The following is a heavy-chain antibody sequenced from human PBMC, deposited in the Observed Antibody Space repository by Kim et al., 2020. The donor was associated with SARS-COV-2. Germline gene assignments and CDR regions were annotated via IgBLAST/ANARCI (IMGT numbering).Heavy chain of an antibody. V-gene: IGHV4-59*13. Sequence: SETLSLTCTVSGGSISSYYWSWIRQPPGKGLEWIGYIYYSGSTNYNPSLKSRVTISVDTSKNQFSLKLSSLTAADTAVYYCAREPHRGVTPYFDYWGQGTLVTVSS. CDR3: AREPHRGVTPYFDY. J-gene: IGHJ4*02. CDR1: GGSISSYY. CDR2: IYYSGST. D-gene: IGHD5-18*01.